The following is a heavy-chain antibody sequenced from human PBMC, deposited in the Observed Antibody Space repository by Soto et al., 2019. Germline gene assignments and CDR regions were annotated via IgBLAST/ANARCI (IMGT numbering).Heavy chain of an antibody. J-gene: IGHJ6*01. V-gene: IGHV1-69*10. D-gene: IGHD3-10*01. Sequence: SVKEYSKASGENFKKNVLTWVRQAPGQGLEWMGGTIPALGKTHYIEKFQVRVTITVDDATRTVYMEVRDLTSEDTAIYYCARGPFRTSAMDVWGQGTPVTVSS. CDR1: GENFKKNV. CDR3: ARGPFRTSAMDV. CDR2: TIPALGKT.